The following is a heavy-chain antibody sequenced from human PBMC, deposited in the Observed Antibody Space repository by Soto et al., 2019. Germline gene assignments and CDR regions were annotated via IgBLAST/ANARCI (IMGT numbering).Heavy chain of an antibody. CDR3: ARDFAYFDS. J-gene: IGHJ4*02. Sequence: SETLSLTCTVSGGSFKSGSYSWSWIRQPPGKGLEWIGYVYRTGRTSYNPSLKSRVSISMDTSKNQFSLNLDSVTAADTAVYFCARDFAYFDSWGQGTLVTVSS. CDR1: GGSFKSGSYS. CDR2: VYRTGRT. D-gene: IGHD3-3*01. V-gene: IGHV4-61*01.